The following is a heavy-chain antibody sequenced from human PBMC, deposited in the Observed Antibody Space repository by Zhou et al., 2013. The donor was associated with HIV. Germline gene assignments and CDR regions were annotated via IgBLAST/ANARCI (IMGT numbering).Heavy chain of an antibody. D-gene: IGHD3-10*01. CDR2: FDVEDGET. CDR3: ATDGVWVRGVVLHY. Sequence: QVQLVQSGAEVKKPGSSVKVSCKVSGYTRTELSMHWVRQAPGKGLEWMGGFDVEDGETIYAQKFQGRVIMTEDTSTDTAYMELSSLTSEDTAVYYCATDGVWVRGVVLHYWGQGTLGHRLL. CDR1: GYTRTELS. J-gene: IGHJ4*02. V-gene: IGHV1-24*01.